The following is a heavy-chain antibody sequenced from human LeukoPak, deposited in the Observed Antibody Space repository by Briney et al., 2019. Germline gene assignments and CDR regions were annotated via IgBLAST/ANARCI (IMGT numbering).Heavy chain of an antibody. CDR1: GFALSSHW. Sequence: GGSLRLSCAASGFALSSHWMTWVRQVPGRGPEWVANVNRDGSETYYLDSVKGRFTISKDNAKNSLYLQMNSLRAEDTAVYYCAKAMGEPYITMIVAPFDYWAREPWSPSPQ. J-gene: IGHJ4*02. V-gene: IGHV3-7*03. D-gene: IGHD3-22*01. CDR2: VNRDGSET. CDR3: AKAMGEPYITMIVAPFDY.